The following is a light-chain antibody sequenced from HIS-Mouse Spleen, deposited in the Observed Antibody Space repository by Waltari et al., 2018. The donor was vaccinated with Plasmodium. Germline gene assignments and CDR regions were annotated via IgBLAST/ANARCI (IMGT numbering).Light chain of an antibody. V-gene: IGLV2-14*03. Sequence: QSALTQPASVSGSPGQSITISCTGTSSDVGGYNYVSWYQQHPGKAPKLMMYDVSNRPSGVCNRFSGSKSGNTASLTISGLQAEEEADYYCSSYTSSSTRGVFGTGTKVTVL. CDR1: SSDVGGYNY. J-gene: IGLJ1*01. CDR3: SSYTSSSTRGV. CDR2: DVS.